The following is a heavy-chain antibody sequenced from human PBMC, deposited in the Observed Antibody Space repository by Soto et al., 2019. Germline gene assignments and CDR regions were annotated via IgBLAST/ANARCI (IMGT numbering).Heavy chain of an antibody. CDR3: AKKYYGTYPFDY. Sequence: GGSLRLSCAGSAFTFSNYAMAWVRQAPGKGLEWVSSIAGSGGDISYADPVKGRFTISRDNSKSTLFLQMDSLRAEDTAIYYCAKKYYGTYPFDYWGQGTLVTVPQ. V-gene: IGHV3-23*01. J-gene: IGHJ4*02. D-gene: IGHD1-26*01. CDR1: AFTFSNYA. CDR2: IAGSGGDI.